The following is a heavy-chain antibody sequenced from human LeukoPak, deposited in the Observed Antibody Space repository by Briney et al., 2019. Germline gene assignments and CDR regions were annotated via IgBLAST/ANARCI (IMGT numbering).Heavy chain of an antibody. V-gene: IGHV3-66*01. Sequence: PGGSLRLSCAASGFTVSSNYMSWVRQAPGKGLEWVSVIYSGGSTYYADSVKGRFTISRDNSKNTLYLQMNSLRAEDTAVYYCARDGYGSGSYSFDYWGQGTLVTVSS. CDR2: IYSGGST. D-gene: IGHD3-10*01. CDR3: ARDGYGSGSYSFDY. J-gene: IGHJ4*02. CDR1: GFTVSSNY.